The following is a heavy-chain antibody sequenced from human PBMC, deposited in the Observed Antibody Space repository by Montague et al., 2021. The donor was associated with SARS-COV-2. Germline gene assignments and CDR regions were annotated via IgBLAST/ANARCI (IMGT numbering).Heavy chain of an antibody. Sequence: TLSLTCTVSIGSISSGSYYWSWIRQPAGKGLEWIGRIYTSGSTNYNPSLKSRVTISVDTSKNQFSLKLSSVTAADTPVYYCARDGYSSGWNGLHWFDPGGQGTLVTVSS. D-gene: IGHD6-25*01. CDR1: IGSISSGSYY. V-gene: IGHV4-61*02. CDR2: IYTSGST. J-gene: IGHJ5*02. CDR3: ARDGYSSGWNGLHWFDP.